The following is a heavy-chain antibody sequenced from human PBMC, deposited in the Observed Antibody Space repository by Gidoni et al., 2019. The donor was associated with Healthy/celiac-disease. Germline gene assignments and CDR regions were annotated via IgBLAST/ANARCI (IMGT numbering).Heavy chain of an antibody. CDR1: GGTFSSYA. V-gene: IGHV1-69*01. CDR3: ARDAPDYGDYVVWFDP. D-gene: IGHD4-17*01. Sequence: QVQLVQSGAEVKKPGSSVKVSCKASGGTFSSYAISWVRQAPGQGLEWMGGIIPIFGTANYEQKFQGRVTITADESTSTAYMELSSLRSEDTAVYYCARDAPDYGDYVVWFDPWGQGTLVTVSS. CDR2: IIPIFGTA. J-gene: IGHJ5*02.